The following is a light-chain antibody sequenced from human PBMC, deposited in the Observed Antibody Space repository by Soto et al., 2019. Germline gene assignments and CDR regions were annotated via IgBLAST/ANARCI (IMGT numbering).Light chain of an antibody. CDR2: EVS. CDR1: SSDVGGYNY. V-gene: IGLV2-14*01. J-gene: IGLJ3*02. CDR3: SSYTGTSTLV. Sequence: LSQPASVSGSPGQSITISCAGTSSDVGGYNYVSWYQQHPGKAPKLMISEVSNRPSGVSNRFSGSKSGNTASLTISGLQAEDEADYYCSSYTGTSTLVFGGGTKVTVL.